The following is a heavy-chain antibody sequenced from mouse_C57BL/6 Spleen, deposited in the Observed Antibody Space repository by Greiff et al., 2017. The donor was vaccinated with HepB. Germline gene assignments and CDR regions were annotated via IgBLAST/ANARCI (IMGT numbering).Heavy chain of an antibody. CDR2: ISSGGDYI. D-gene: IGHD1-1*01. V-gene: IGHV5-9-1*02. Sequence: EVKLVESGEGLVKPGGSLKLSCAASGFTFSSYAMSWVRQTPEKRLEWVAYISSGGDYIYYADTVKGRFTISRDNARNTLYLQMSSLKSEDTAMYYCTRDTTTVVALAMDYWGQGTSVTVSS. CDR1: GFTFSSYA. J-gene: IGHJ4*01. CDR3: TRDTTTVVALAMDY.